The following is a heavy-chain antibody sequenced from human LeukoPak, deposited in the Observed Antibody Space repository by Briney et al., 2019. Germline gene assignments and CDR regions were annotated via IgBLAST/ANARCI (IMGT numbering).Heavy chain of an antibody. J-gene: IGHJ4*02. CDR3: CTYHTASSCIY. D-gene: IGHD6-13*01. V-gene: IGHV3-15*01. Sequence: GGSLRLSCAASGFTFSNAWTTWVRQAPGKGLEWVGRIKSKTDGGTTYYAAPVKGRFTISRDDSRNTVYLQMKSPKTEDTAVYYCCTYHTASSCIYWGQGTLVTVSS. CDR1: GFTFSNAW. CDR2: IKSKTDGGTT.